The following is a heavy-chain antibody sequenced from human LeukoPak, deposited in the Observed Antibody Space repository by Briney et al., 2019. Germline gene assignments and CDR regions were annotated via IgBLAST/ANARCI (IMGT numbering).Heavy chain of an antibody. CDR2: IKRDGSEK. CDR3: AREMSGGSCFDY. Sequence: GGSLRLSCAASGFTLSSYRMSWVRQAPGKGLEWVANIKRDGSEKYYVDSVKGRFTISRDNAKNSLYLQMNSLRAEDTAVFYCAREMSGGSCFDYWGQGTLVTVSP. D-gene: IGHD2-15*01. CDR1: GFTLSSYR. J-gene: IGHJ4*02. V-gene: IGHV3-7*01.